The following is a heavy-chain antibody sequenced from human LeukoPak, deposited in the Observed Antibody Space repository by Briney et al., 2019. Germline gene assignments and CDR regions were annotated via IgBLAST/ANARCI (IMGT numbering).Heavy chain of an antibody. V-gene: IGHV4-59*01. J-gene: IGHJ4*02. D-gene: IGHD6-13*01. CDR1: GASISGYY. CDR3: ARAHTSSWYMDY. CDR2: IYSSGST. Sequence: SETLSLTCSVSGASISGYYWGWIRQPPGKGLEWIGYIYSSGSTTYNPSLKSRVTMSVDTSENHISLKVRSVTAADTALYYCARAHTSSWYMDYWGQGTPATVSS.